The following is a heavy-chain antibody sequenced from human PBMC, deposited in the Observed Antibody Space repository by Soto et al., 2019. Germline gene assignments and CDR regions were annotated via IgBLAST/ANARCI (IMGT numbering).Heavy chain of an antibody. CDR2: ISGGGDTT. CDR1: GFTFNNYA. CDR3: AKGRGGSGSLTPRVDF. Sequence: EVQLLESGGGLVQPGGSLRLSCAASGFTFNNYAMTWVRQAPGKGLAWVSAISGGGDTTSYADSVKGRFTVSRDGSKNTLYLQMSSLRAEDPALDYCAKGRGGSGSLTPRVDFCGQGTLVTVSS. V-gene: IGHV3-23*01. J-gene: IGHJ4*02. D-gene: IGHD3-10*01.